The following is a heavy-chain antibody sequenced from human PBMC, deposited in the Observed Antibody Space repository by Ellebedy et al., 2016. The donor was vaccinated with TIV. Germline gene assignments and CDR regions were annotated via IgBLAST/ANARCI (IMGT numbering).Heavy chain of an antibody. V-gene: IGHV3-23*01. Sequence: EGSLRLSCAASGFNFTSYAMSWVRQAPGRGLEWVSVISGSGGSTYYADSVKGRFTISRDNSKNTLYLQMSSLRAEDTAIYYCARAQWLIPNSWGQGTLVTVSS. D-gene: IGHD6-19*01. CDR2: ISGSGGST. CDR1: GFNFTSYA. CDR3: ARAQWLIPNS. J-gene: IGHJ4*02.